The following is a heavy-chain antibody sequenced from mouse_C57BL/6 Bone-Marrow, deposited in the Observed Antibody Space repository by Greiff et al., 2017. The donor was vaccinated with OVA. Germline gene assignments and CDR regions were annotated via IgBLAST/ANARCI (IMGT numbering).Heavy chain of an antibody. CDR2: IDPANGNT. CDR1: GFNIKNTY. D-gene: IGHD2-2*01. V-gene: IGHV14-3*01. J-gene: IGHJ2*01. CDR3: ARSGLDYFDY. Sequence: VQLQQSVAELVRPGASVKLSCTASGFNIKNTYMPWVKQRPEQGLEWIGRIDPANGNTKYAPKFQGKATITADTSSNTAYLQLSSLTSEDTAIYYCARSGLDYFDYWGQGTTLTVSS.